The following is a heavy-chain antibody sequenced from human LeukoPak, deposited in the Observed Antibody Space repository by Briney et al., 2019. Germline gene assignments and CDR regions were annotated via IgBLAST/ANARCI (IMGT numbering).Heavy chain of an antibody. J-gene: IGHJ4*02. CDR3: AKSSMGPYYYDSSGYPLWD. V-gene: IGHV3-33*06. CDR2: IWYDGSYK. Sequence: PGRSLRLSCAASGFTFSTYGMHWVRQAPGKGLEWVAVIWYDGSYKYYADSVRGRFTISRDNSKNTLYLQMNSLRAEDTAVYYCAKSSMGPYYYDSSGYPLWDWGQGTLVTVSS. D-gene: IGHD3-22*01. CDR1: GFTFSTYG.